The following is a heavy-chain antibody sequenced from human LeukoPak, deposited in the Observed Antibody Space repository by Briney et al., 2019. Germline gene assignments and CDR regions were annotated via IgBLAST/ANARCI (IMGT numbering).Heavy chain of an antibody. CDR2: ISGSGGST. CDR3: AKDRMVRGVITNFDY. Sequence: PGGSLRLSCAASGFSFDDYDIHWVRQAPGKGLEWVSGISGSGGSTYYADSVKGRFTISRDNSKNTLYLQMNSLRAEDTAVYYCAKDRMVRGVITNFDYWGQGTLVTVSS. V-gene: IGHV3-23*01. CDR1: GFSFDDYD. J-gene: IGHJ4*02. D-gene: IGHD3-10*01.